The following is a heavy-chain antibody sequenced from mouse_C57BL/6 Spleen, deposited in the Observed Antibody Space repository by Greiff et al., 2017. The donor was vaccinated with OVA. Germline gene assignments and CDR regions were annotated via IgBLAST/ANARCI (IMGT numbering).Heavy chain of an antibody. V-gene: IGHV3-6*01. D-gene: IGHD1-1*01. CDR1: GYSITSGYY. Sequence: ESGPGLVKPSQSLSLTCSVTGYSITSGYYWNWIRQFPGNKLEWMGYISYDGSNNYNPSLKNRISITRDTSKNQFFLKLNSVTTEDTATYYCARGYYGSRLDYWGQGTTLTVSS. J-gene: IGHJ2*01. CDR3: ARGYYGSRLDY. CDR2: ISYDGSN.